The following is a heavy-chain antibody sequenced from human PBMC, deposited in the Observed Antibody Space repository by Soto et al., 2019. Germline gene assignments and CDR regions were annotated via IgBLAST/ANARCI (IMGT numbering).Heavy chain of an antibody. CDR2: INPNSGGT. Sequence: GALVKVSCKASGYTFTGYYMHWVRQAPGQGLEWMGWINPNSGGTNYAQKFQGWVTMTRDTSISTAYMELSRLRSDDTAVYYCARTYCGGDCSFLLPSYGMDVWGQGTTVTVSS. V-gene: IGHV1-2*04. CDR1: GYTFTGYY. CDR3: ARTYCGGDCSFLLPSYGMDV. D-gene: IGHD2-21*02. J-gene: IGHJ6*02.